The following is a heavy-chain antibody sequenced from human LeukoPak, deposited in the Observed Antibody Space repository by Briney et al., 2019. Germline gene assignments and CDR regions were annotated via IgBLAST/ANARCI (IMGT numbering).Heavy chain of an antibody. Sequence: ASVKVSCKASGYTFTSYGISWVRQAPGQGLEWMGWISAYNGNTNYAQKLQGRVTMTTDTSTSTAYLELRSLGSDDTAVYYCARDRGPVGALDYWGQGGLVTVSS. CDR1: GYTFTSYG. V-gene: IGHV1-18*01. J-gene: IGHJ4*02. CDR2: ISAYNGNT. CDR3: ARDRGPVGALDY. D-gene: IGHD1-26*01.